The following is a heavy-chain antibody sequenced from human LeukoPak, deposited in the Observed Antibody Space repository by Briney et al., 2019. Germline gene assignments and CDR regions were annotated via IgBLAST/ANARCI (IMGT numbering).Heavy chain of an antibody. CDR1: GGSISSSSYY. D-gene: IGHD3-22*01. J-gene: IGHJ6*03. V-gene: IGHV4-39*01. Sequence: PSETLSLTCTVSGGSISSSSYYWGWIRQPPGKGLEWIGSIYYSGSTYYNPSLKSRVTISVDTSKNQFFLKLSSVTAADTAVYYCARRVYYYDSSGYYQPRYYYCYMDVWGKGTTVTISS. CDR3: ARRVYYYDSSGYYQPRYYYCYMDV. CDR2: IYYSGST.